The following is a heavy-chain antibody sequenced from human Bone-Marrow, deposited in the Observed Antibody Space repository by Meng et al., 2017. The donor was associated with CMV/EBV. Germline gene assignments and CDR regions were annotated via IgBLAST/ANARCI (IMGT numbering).Heavy chain of an antibody. CDR2: INPSGGST. J-gene: IGHJ6*02. CDR3: ARRLRLDLGDYYYYGMDV. Sequence: GESLKISCAASGYTFTSYYMHWVRQAPGQGLEWMGIINPSGGSTSYAQKFQGRVTMTRDTSTSTVYMELSSLRSEDTAVYYCARRLRLDLGDYYYYGMDVWGQGTTVTVSS. CDR1: GYTFTSYY. V-gene: IGHV1-46*01. D-gene: IGHD1-26*01.